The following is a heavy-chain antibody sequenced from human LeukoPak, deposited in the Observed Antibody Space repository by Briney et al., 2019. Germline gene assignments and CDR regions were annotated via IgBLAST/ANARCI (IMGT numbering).Heavy chain of an antibody. CDR3: ARDQRVTGRPDIDY. J-gene: IGHJ4*02. CDR2: ISSDGSST. D-gene: IGHD6-6*01. CDR1: GFTFRNHW. Sequence: GGPLRLSCAASGFTFRNHWMHWVRQTPGKGLVWVSRISSDGSSTTYADSVKGRYTISRDNAKNTLYLQMNNLRAEDTAMYYCARDQRVTGRPDIDYWGQGTLVIVSS. V-gene: IGHV3-74*03.